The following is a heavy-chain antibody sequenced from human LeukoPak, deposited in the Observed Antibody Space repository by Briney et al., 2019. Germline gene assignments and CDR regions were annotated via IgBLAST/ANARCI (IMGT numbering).Heavy chain of an antibody. CDR3: ASRIQLWLFAY. Sequence: SETLSLTCTVSGGSINSYYWSWIRQPPGKGLEWIGYIYYSGSTNYNPSLKSRVTISVDTSKNQFSLRLSSVTAADTAVYYCASRIQLWLFAYWGQGTLVTVSS. J-gene: IGHJ4*02. V-gene: IGHV4-59*12. D-gene: IGHD5-18*01. CDR2: IYYSGST. CDR1: GGSINSYY.